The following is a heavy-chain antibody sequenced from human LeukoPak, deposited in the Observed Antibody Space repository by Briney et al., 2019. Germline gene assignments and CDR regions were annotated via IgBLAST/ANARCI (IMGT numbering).Heavy chain of an antibody. J-gene: IGHJ5*02. CDR1: GGSISSYY. Sequence: PETLSLTCTVSGGSISSYYWSWIRQPPGKGLEWIGEINHSGSTNYNPSLKSRVTISVDTSKNQFSLKLSSVTAADTAVYYCARVGDGFDPWGQGTLVTVSS. CDR3: ARVGDGFDP. CDR2: INHSGST. V-gene: IGHV4-34*01.